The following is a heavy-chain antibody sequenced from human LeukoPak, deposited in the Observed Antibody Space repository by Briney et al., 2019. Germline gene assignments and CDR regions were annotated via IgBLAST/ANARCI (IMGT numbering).Heavy chain of an antibody. CDR2: SYYSGST. Sequence: SETLSLTCTVSGGSIGSSRYYWGWIRQPPGKGLEWIGSSYYSGSTYYNPSLKSRVTISVDTSKNQFSLKLRSVTAADTAVYYCARAAPWFDPWGQGTLVTVSS. CDR3: ARAAPWFDP. J-gene: IGHJ5*02. V-gene: IGHV4-39*07. CDR1: GGSIGSSRYY.